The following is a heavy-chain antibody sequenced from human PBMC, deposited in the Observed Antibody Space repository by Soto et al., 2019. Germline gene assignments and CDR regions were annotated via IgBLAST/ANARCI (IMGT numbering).Heavy chain of an antibody. CDR1: GFTFSDHY. D-gene: IGHD3-10*01. J-gene: IGHJ4*02. Sequence: EVQLVESGGGLVQPGGSLRLSCAASGFTFSDHYMDWVRQAPGKGLEWVGRTRNKANSYTTEYVASVKGRFTISRDDSKNSLYLQMNSLKTDDTAVYYCVRVRGGGTYHFDHWGQGTLVTVSS. V-gene: IGHV3-72*01. CDR3: VRVRGGGTYHFDH. CDR2: TRNKANSYTT.